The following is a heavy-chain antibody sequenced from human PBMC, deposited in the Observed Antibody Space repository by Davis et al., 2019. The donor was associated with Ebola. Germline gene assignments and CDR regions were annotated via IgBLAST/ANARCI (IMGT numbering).Heavy chain of an antibody. J-gene: IGHJ6*02. CDR1: GFTVSSNY. CDR2: IYSGGST. V-gene: IGHV3-53*04. CDR3: AREGLLWFGELPYGMDV. D-gene: IGHD3-10*01. Sequence: GESLKISCAASGFTVSSNYMSWVRQAPGKGLEWVSVIYSGGSTYYADSVKGRFTISRHNSKNTLYLQMNSLRAEDTAVYYCAREGLLWFGELPYGMDVWGQGTTVTVSS.